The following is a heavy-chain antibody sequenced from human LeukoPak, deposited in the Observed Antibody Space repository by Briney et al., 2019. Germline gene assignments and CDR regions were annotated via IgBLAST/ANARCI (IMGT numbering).Heavy chain of an antibody. V-gene: IGHV3-33*06. Sequence: PGGSLRLSCAASGFTFSSYAMQWVRQSPGKGLEWVAVIWYDGSNKYYADSVKGRFTISRDNSKNTLYLQMDSLRAEDTAIYYCAKDSSAYSGSYYDYWGQGTLVTVS. CDR3: AKDSSAYSGSYYDY. CDR2: IWYDGSNK. D-gene: IGHD1-26*01. CDR1: GFTFSSYA. J-gene: IGHJ4*02.